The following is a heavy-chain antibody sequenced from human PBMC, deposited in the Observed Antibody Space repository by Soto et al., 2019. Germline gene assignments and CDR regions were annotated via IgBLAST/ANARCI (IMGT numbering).Heavy chain of an antibody. D-gene: IGHD6-19*01. J-gene: IGHJ5*02. CDR1: GGSISSSSYY. CDR2: IYYSGST. Sequence: SETLSLTCTVSGGSISSSSYYWGWIRQPPGKGLEWIGSIYYSGSTYYNPSLKSRVTISVDTSKNQFSLKLSSVTAADTAVYYCATCRGEAVAGIGWFDPWGQGTLVTVSS. CDR3: ATCRGEAVAGIGWFDP. V-gene: IGHV4-39*01.